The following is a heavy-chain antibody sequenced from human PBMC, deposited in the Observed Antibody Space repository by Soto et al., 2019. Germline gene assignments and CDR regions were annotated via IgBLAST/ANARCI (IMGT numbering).Heavy chain of an antibody. V-gene: IGHV4-59*08. Sequence: SETLSLTCTVSGISITSSYWNWFRQFPGKGLEWIGQISDRGDINYNPPLESRVAISTDTSKNQVSLTLTAVNAADTAVYFCARGRHWFGPWGQGTLVTVSS. CDR3: ARGRHWFGP. CDR2: ISDRGDI. CDR1: GISITSSY. J-gene: IGHJ5*02.